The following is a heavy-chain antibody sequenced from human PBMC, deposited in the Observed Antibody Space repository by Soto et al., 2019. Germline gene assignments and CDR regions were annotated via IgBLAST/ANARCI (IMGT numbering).Heavy chain of an antibody. J-gene: IGHJ5*02. CDR3: AFLYYYDSSGYYH. D-gene: IGHD3-22*01. V-gene: IGHV4-61*01. CDR1: GGSVSSGSYY. Sequence: PSETLSLTCTVSGGSVSSGSYYWSWIXQPPGKGLEWIGYIYYSGSTNYNPSLKSRVTISVDTSKNQFSLKLSSVTAADTAVYYCAFLYYYDSSGYYHWGQGTLVTVSS. CDR2: IYYSGST.